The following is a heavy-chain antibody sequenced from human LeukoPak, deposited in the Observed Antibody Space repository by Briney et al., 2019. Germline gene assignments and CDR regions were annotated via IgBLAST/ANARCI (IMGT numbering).Heavy chain of an antibody. J-gene: IGHJ3*02. V-gene: IGHV4-59*01. Sequence: SETLSLTCTVSGGSISSYYWSWIRQPPGKGLEWIGYIYYSGSTNYNPSLKSRVTISVDTSKNQFSLKLSSVTAADTAVYYCAKGQSSGYYLDAFDIWGQGTMVTVSS. CDR2: IYYSGST. CDR1: GGSISSYY. CDR3: AKGQSSGYYLDAFDI. D-gene: IGHD3-22*01.